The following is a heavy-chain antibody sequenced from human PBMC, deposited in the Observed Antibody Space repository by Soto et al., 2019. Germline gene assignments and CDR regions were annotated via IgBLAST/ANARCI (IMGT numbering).Heavy chain of an antibody. V-gene: IGHV3-30-3*01. CDR1: GFTFSSYA. CDR2: ISYDGSNK. J-gene: IGHJ6*02. D-gene: IGHD2-2*01. Sequence: GSLRLSCVASGFTFSSYAMHWVRQAPGKGLEWVAVISYDGSNKYYADSVKGRFTISRDNSKNTLYLQMNSLRAEDTAVYYCARDWGYCSSTSCRNGMDVWGQGTTVTVSS. CDR3: ARDWGYCSSTSCRNGMDV.